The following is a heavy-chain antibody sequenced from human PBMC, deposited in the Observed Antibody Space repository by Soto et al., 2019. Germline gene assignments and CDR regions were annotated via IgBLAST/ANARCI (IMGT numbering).Heavy chain of an antibody. CDR3: ARGPRGWYGFDY. Sequence: VQLVESGGGLVQPGGSLRLSCAGSGFALSSSWMHWVRQDPGKGLVWVSRINFDGSSTDYADSVRGRFTISRDNAKTTLYLEMNSLRADDTAVYHCARGPRGWYGFDYWGQGNLVTVSS. CDR1: GFALSSSW. CDR2: INFDGSST. J-gene: IGHJ4*02. V-gene: IGHV3-74*01. D-gene: IGHD6-19*01.